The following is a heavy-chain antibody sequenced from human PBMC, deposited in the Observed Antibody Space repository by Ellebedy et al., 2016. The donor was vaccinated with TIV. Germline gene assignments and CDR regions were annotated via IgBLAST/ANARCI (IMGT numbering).Heavy chain of an antibody. J-gene: IGHJ1*01. V-gene: IGHV3-30*03. CDR1: GFTFSSYG. Sequence: GGSLRLXCAASGFTFSSYGMHWVRQAPGKGLEWVAVISYDGSNKYYADSVKGRFTISRDNSKNTLYLQMNSLRAEDTAVYYCARGGPFWSGYLNAQREYFQHWGQGTLVTVSS. D-gene: IGHD3-3*01. CDR2: ISYDGSNK. CDR3: ARGGPFWSGYLNAQREYFQH.